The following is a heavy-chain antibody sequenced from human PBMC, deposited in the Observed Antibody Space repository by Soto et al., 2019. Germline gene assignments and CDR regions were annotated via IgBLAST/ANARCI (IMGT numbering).Heavy chain of an antibody. CDR3: TCDYGITGKQPIDY. CDR2: ISAYNGDT. V-gene: IGHV1-18*01. D-gene: IGHD1-20*01. J-gene: IGHJ4*02. CDR1: GYTFSNYG. Sequence: ASVKVSCKASGYTFSNYGISWVRQAPGQGLEWMGWISAYNGDTNYAQKLQGRVTMTTDTSTSTAYMELRSLRSDDTAVYYCTCDYGITGKQPIDYWGKGTLVTVSS.